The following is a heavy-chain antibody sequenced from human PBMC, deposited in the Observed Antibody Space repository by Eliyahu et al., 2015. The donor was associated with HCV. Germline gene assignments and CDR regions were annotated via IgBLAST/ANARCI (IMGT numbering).Heavy chain of an antibody. CDR2: IXSKTDGGXT. V-gene: IGHV3-15*01. CDR1: GFTFSNAX. Sequence: EVQLVXSGGGLVKPGGSLRLTCAASGFTFSNAXMSWVRQAPGKGXEWXGRIXSKTDGGXTDYAAPVKGRFTISRDXSKNTLYLQMNSLKTEDTAVYYCTTDKRWPLHLRDYWGQGTLVTVSS. CDR3: TTDKRWPLHLRDY. D-gene: IGHD6-19*01. J-gene: IGHJ4*02.